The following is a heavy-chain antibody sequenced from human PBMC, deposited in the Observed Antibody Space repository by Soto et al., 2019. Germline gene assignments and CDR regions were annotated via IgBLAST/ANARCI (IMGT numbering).Heavy chain of an antibody. CDR3: ARDSRRDLTIWYHPYGMDV. D-gene: IGHD2-2*01. J-gene: IGHJ6*02. V-gene: IGHV3-21*01. Sequence: GGSLRLSCAVSGFTFSSYSMNWVRRAQGKGLEWVSSISSSRSYIYYADSVKGRFTISRDNAKNSLYLQMNSLRAEDTAVYYCARDSRRDLTIWYHPYGMDVWGQGTTVTVSS. CDR1: GFTFSSYS. CDR2: ISSSRSYI.